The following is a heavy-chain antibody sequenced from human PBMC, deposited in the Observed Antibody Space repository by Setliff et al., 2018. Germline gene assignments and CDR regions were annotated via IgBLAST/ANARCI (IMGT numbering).Heavy chain of an antibody. V-gene: IGHV7-4-1*02. CDR3: ARDLGYCSRTSCHGDWFDL. CDR1: GFTFKTYS. D-gene: IGHD2-2*01. Sequence: ASVKVSCKASGFTFKTYSFSWIRQAPGQGLEWMGRINTITGNPTYAQGFTGRFVFSLDTSVSTAYLQISSLKPEDTAVYYCARDLGYCSRTSCHGDWFDLWGQGTLVTVSS. J-gene: IGHJ5*02. CDR2: INTITGNP.